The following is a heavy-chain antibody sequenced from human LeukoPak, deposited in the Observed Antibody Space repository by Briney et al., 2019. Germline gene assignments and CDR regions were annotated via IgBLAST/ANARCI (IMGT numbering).Heavy chain of an antibody. CDR1: GASIRSSNCY. V-gene: IGHV4-39*01. D-gene: IGHD3-9*01. CDR3: ARQWDYDDFLKVDY. J-gene: IGHJ4*02. Sequence: SETLSLTCTVSGASIRSSNCYWGWIRQPPGKGLEWIGAIWHTGATYYSPSLKSRVTISVDTSNNQFSLKLNSVTAADTALYYCARQWDYDDFLKVDYWGQGTLVTVSS. CDR2: IWHTGAT.